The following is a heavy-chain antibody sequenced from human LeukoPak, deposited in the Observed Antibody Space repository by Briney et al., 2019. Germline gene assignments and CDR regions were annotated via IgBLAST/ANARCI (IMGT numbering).Heavy chain of an antibody. CDR2: ISAYNGNT. CDR3: ARVSYQLLWYFDY. J-gene: IGHJ4*02. D-gene: IGHD2-2*01. CDR1: GGTFSSYA. V-gene: IGHV1-18*01. Sequence: ASVKVSCKASGGTFSSYAISWVRQAPGQGLEWMGWISAYNGNTNYAQKLQGRVTMTTDTSTSTAYMELRSLRSDDTAVYYCARVSYQLLWYFDYWGQGTLVTVSS.